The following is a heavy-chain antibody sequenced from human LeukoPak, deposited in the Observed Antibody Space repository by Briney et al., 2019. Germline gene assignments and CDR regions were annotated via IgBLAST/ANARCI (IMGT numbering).Heavy chain of an antibody. CDR1: SGSMNSYY. CDR2: IYYSGST. Sequence: SETLSLTCTVSSGSMNSYYWSWIRQPPGKGLEWIGYIYYSGSTNYNPSLKSRVTISVDTSKNQFSLKLSSVTAADTAVYYCARGPTRYYFDYWGQGTLVTVSS. D-gene: IGHD1-1*01. V-gene: IGHV4-59*01. J-gene: IGHJ4*02. CDR3: ARGPTRYYFDY.